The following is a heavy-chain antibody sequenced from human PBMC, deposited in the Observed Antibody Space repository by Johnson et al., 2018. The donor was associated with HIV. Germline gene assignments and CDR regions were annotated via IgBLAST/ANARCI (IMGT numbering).Heavy chain of an antibody. J-gene: IGHJ3*01. CDR3: ARAYPLGVTLFSAFDF. CDR1: GFDFDDYG. D-gene: IGHD1-26*01. V-gene: IGHV3-20*04. CDR2: INWNGGST. Sequence: VQLVESGGGVVRPGGSLRLSCAASGFDFDDYGMGWVRQVPGKGLEWVSGINWNGGSTGYADSVKGRFTISRDNAKNSLTLQMNSLRAADTALYFCARAYPLGVTLFSAFDFWGQGTMVTVSS.